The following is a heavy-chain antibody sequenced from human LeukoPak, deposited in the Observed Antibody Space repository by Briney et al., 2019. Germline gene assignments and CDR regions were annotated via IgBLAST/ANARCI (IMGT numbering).Heavy chain of an antibody. Sequence: GGSLRLSCTASGFTFSSYAMTWVRQPPGKGLEWVSAISGSGGSTHYADSVKGRFTISRDNSKNTLYLQMNSLRAEDTAVYYCAKGAPYSSSLSNWFDPWGQGTLVTVSS. J-gene: IGHJ5*02. CDR1: GFTFSSYA. V-gene: IGHV3-23*01. D-gene: IGHD6-6*01. CDR3: AKGAPYSSSLSNWFDP. CDR2: ISGSGGST.